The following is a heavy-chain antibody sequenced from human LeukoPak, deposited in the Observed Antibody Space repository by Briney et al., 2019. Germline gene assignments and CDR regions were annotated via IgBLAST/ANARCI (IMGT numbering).Heavy chain of an antibody. Sequence: PGGSLRLSCAASGFTFSNHAMSWVRQAPGKGPEWVSIISYNGVTTYYADSVKGRVSFSRDNSKNMMYLEMNSPRAEDTAVYFCARGLDSSSWARVFDFWGPGTLLIVSS. CDR3: ARGLDSSSWARVFDF. D-gene: IGHD3-22*01. V-gene: IGHV3-23*01. CDR2: ISYNGVTT. CDR1: GFTFSNHA. J-gene: IGHJ4*02.